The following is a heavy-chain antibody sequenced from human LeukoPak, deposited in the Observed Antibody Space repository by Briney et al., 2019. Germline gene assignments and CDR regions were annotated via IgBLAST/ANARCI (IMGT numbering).Heavy chain of an antibody. J-gene: IGHJ6*03. CDR3: ARIAARLDPPDSSRPNTYYYYMDV. CDR1: GYIFTSYG. Sequence: ASVKVSCKASGYIFTSYGISWVRQAPGQGLEWMGWISAYNGNTNYAQKLQGRVTMTTDTSTSTAYMELSSLRSEDTAVYYCARIAARLDPPDSSRPNTYYYYMDVWGKGTTVTVSS. V-gene: IGHV1-18*01. CDR2: ISAYNGNT. D-gene: IGHD6-6*01.